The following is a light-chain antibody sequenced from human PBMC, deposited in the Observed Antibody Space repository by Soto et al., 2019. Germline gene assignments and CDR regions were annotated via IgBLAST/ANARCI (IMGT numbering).Light chain of an antibody. CDR2: GYT. V-gene: IGLV1-40*01. CDR1: SSNIGAGYD. Sequence: QSVLTQSPSVSGAPGQRVTISCTGSSSNIGAGYDVQWYQQVPGTAPKLLIYGYTTRPSGVPDRFSGSKSGTSASLAITGLQAEDEADYYCQSYDSSLSGWMFGGGTKLTVL. CDR3: QSYDSSLSGWM. J-gene: IGLJ3*02.